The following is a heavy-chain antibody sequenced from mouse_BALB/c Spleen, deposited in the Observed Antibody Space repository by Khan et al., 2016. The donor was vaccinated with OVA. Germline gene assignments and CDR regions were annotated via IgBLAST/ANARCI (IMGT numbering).Heavy chain of an antibody. Sequence: QVQLKQSGAELARPGASVKMSCKASGYTFTSYTIHWIKQRPGQGLEWIGYINPSSGYTNYNQKFRDKATLTADKSSTTAYMQLSSRTSDDSAVYYCARNGAYYRNDGWFAYWGQVTLVTVSA. CDR2: INPSSGYT. V-gene: IGHV1-4*01. CDR3: ARNGAYYRNDGWFAY. D-gene: IGHD2-14*01. CDR1: GYTFTSYT. J-gene: IGHJ3*01.